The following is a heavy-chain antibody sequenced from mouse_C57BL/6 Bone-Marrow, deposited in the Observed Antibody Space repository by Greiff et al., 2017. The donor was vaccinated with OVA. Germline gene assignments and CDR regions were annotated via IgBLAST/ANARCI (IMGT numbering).Heavy chain of an antibody. CDR1: GYTFTSYW. V-gene: IGHV1-64*01. CDR3: ARSFYGSSYWYLDV. CDR2: IHPNSGNT. D-gene: IGHD1-1*01. Sequence: QVQLKQPGAELVKPGASVKLSCKASGYTFTSYWMHWVKQRPGQGLEWIGMIHPNSGNTNYNEKFKSKATLTVDKSSSTAYMQLSSLTSEDSAVYDCARSFYGSSYWYLDVWGKGTTVTVSS. J-gene: IGHJ1*03.